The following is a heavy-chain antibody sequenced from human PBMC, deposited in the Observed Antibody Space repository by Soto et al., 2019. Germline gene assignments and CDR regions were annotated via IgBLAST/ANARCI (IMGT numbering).Heavy chain of an antibody. CDR3: ATTSLNYDPDFYYFDY. Sequence: SETLSLTCTVSGGSISSGGYYWIWIRQHPGKGLEWIGYIYYSGSTYYNPSLKSRVTISVDTSKNQFSLKLSSVTAADTAVYYCATTSLNYDPDFYYFDYWGQGTLVTVSS. J-gene: IGHJ4*02. CDR2: IYYSGST. V-gene: IGHV4-61*08. CDR1: GGSISSGGYY. D-gene: IGHD3-3*01.